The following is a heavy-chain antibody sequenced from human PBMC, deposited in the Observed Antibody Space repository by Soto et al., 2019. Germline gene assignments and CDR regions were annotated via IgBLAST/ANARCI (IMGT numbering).Heavy chain of an antibody. V-gene: IGHV4-34*01. Sequence: QGQLQQWGAGLLKPSETLSLTCAVYGGSFSPYFWSWIRQPPGKGLEWIGEINHSGSTNYNPSLTRRATLSVDTSKNQVSLKRTSVTAADTAVYYCARGARGWQYYYFDFWGRGTPVTVSS. CDR2: INHSGST. D-gene: IGHD6-19*01. CDR1: GGSFSPYF. J-gene: IGHJ2*01. CDR3: ARGARGWQYYYFDF.